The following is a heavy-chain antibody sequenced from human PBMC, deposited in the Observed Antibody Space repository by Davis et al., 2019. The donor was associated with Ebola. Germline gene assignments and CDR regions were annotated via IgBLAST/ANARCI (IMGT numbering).Heavy chain of an antibody. D-gene: IGHD2-2*01. CDR3: ARDHAYCSSTRCHYGMDV. V-gene: IGHV3-73*01. J-gene: IGHJ6*02. CDR1: GFTFSGSA. CDR2: IRSKANSYAT. Sequence: GESLKISCAASGFTFSGSAMHWVRQASGKGLEWVGRIRSKANSYATAYAASVKGRFTISRDNSKNTLYLQMNSLRAEDTAVYYCARDHAYCSSTRCHYGMDVWGQGTTVTVSS.